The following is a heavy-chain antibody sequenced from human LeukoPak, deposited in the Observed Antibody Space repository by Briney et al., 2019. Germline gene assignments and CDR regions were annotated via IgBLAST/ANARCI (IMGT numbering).Heavy chain of an antibody. CDR2: IKQDGSEK. V-gene: IGHV3-7*01. Sequence: PGGSLRLSCAASGFTFSSYLMSWVRQAPGKGLEWVANIKQDGSEKYYVDSVKGRFTISRDNAKNSLYLQMNSLRAEDTAVYYCARANSDFYDYVWGSYRYDGHNFDYWGQGTLVTVSS. D-gene: IGHD3-16*02. J-gene: IGHJ4*02. CDR3: ARANSDFYDYVWGSYRYDGHNFDY. CDR1: GFTFSSYL.